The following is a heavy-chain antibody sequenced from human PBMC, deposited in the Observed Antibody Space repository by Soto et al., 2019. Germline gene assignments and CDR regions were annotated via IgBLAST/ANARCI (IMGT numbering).Heavy chain of an antibody. CDR2: IGGGGAPI. J-gene: IGHJ5*02. Sequence: EVQLLESGGGLVLPGGSLRLSCSASGFTFSSYAMTWVRQPPGKGLEWVSTIGGGGAPIYYADSVKGRFTISRDNSRNSVYLQMDSLGVEDTATYYCTKRGLGSISWSGFDPWGQGTLVTVSS. V-gene: IGHV3-23*01. CDR3: TKRGLGSISWSGFDP. D-gene: IGHD2-21*01. CDR1: GFTFSSYA.